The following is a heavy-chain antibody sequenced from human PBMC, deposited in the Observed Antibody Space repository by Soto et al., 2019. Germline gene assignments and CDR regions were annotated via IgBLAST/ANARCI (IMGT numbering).Heavy chain of an antibody. Sequence: EVQLAESGGGLVEPGGSLRLSCAGSGIPLSNALMNWVRQAAGKGLEWVGRIRSKGDGGATEYAAPVKGRFTFSRDDSENTLFLQMSALKPEDTGVYFCTSTRPGTNVFDIWGPGTMVIVSS. V-gene: IGHV3-15*01. CDR3: TSTRPGTNVFDI. CDR2: IRSKGDGGAT. D-gene: IGHD1-1*01. J-gene: IGHJ3*02. CDR1: GIPLSNAL.